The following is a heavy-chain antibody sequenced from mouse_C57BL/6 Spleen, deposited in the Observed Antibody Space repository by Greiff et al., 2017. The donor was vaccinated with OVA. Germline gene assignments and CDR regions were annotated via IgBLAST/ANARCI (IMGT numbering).Heavy chain of an antibody. Sequence: QVQLQQSGAELARPGASVKLSCKASGYTFTSYGISWVKQRPGQGLEWIGEIYPRSGNPYYNEKFKGKATLTADKSSSTAYMELRSLTSEDSAVYFCANYYGSTHFDYWGQGTTLTVSS. D-gene: IGHD1-1*01. CDR1: GYTFTSYG. CDR3: ANYYGSTHFDY. CDR2: IYPRSGNP. J-gene: IGHJ2*01. V-gene: IGHV1-81*01.